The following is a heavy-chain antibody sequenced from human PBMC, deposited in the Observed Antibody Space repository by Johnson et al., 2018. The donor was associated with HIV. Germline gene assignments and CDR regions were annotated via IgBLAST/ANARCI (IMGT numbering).Heavy chain of an antibody. D-gene: IGHD3-22*01. J-gene: IGHJ3*02. V-gene: IGHV3-7*02. CDR2: IKQDGSEK. CDR3: ASPNDSSGYVLGADAFDI. CDR1: GFTFSGYW. Sequence: VQLVESGGGLVQPGGSLRLSCAASGFTFSGYWMNWVRQAPGKELEWVANIKQDGSEKYYVDSVKGRFTISRDNAKNSLYLQMNSLRAEDTAVYYCASPNDSSGYVLGADAFDIWGQGTMVTVSS.